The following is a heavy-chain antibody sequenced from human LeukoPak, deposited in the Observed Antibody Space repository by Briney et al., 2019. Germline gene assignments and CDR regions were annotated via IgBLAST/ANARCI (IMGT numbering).Heavy chain of an antibody. D-gene: IGHD6-6*01. J-gene: IGHJ4*02. CDR3: AREVAARPDY. Sequence: SETLSLTCTVSGGSISSGGYYWSWIRQPPGKGLEWIGYIYHSGSTYYNPSLKSRVTISVDRSKNQFSLKLSSVTAADTAVYYCAREVAARPDYWGQGTLVTVSS. CDR1: GGSISSGGYY. V-gene: IGHV4-30-2*01. CDR2: IYHSGST.